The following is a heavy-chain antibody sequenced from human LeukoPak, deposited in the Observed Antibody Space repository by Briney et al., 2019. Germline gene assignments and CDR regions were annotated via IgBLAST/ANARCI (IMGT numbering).Heavy chain of an antibody. Sequence: ASVTVSCTASGHTFTSYGISWVRQAPGQGLEWMGWISAYNGNTNYAQKLQGRVTMTADTSTSTAYMELRSLRSDDTAVYYCARELSGYDPHFDYWGQGTLVTVSS. J-gene: IGHJ4*02. CDR1: GHTFTSYG. CDR3: ARELSGYDPHFDY. D-gene: IGHD5-12*01. CDR2: ISAYNGNT. V-gene: IGHV1-18*01.